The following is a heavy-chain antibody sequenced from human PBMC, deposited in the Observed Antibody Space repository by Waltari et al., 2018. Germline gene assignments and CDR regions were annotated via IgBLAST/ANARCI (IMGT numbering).Heavy chain of an antibody. CDR2: CDPEDGET. Sequence: QVQLVQSGAEVKKPGASVKVCCRVSGYTLTELSIHWLRQAPGKGLEWMGGCDPEDGETIYDRKFKGRVTMNEDTYTDTDYMELSSLRSEDTAVYYCTTDRGSYADAIDIWGQGTMVTVSS. V-gene: IGHV1-24*01. CDR3: TTDRGSYADAIDI. J-gene: IGHJ3*02. CDR1: GYTLTELS. D-gene: IGHD1-26*01.